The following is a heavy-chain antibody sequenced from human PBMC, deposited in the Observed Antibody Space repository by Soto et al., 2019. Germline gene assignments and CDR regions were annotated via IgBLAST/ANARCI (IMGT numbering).Heavy chain of an antibody. CDR2: IYHIGMT. Sequence: QVHLRESGPGLVKPSGTLSLTCIVSGASISSSSWWTWVRQTPGKGLEWIGEIYHIGMTRYSSSLKSRVSMSVDKSENTFSLNLRSVTAADTAIYYCVRDLRGTDYDILVGGSWGRGALVIVSS. CDR3: VRDLRGTDYDILVGGS. V-gene: IGHV4-4*02. CDR1: GASISSSSW. D-gene: IGHD3-9*01. J-gene: IGHJ5*02.